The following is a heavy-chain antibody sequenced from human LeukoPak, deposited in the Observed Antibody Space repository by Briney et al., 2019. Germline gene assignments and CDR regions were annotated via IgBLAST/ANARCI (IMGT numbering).Heavy chain of an antibody. CDR1: GFTFSAYA. CDR2: IGSDNKP. Sequence: GGSLRLSCEASGFTFSAYAMTWVRQAPGKGLEWVSSIGSDNKPHYSESVKGRFAISRDNSKNMLFLQLNSLRAEDTAVYYCAIRAYDSNSWFDYWGQGTLVTVSS. V-gene: IGHV3-23*05. D-gene: IGHD3-22*01. J-gene: IGHJ4*02. CDR3: AIRAYDSNSWFDY.